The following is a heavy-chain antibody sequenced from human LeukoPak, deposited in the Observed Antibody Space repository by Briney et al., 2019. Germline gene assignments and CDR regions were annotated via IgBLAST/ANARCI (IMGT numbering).Heavy chain of an antibody. CDR3: ARERSGSFDY. D-gene: IGHD1-26*01. CDR1: GFTFDDCA. J-gene: IGHJ4*02. Sequence: GGSLRLSCAASGFTFDDCAMHWVRQATGKGLEWVSAIGTAGDTYYPGSVKGRFTISRENAKNSLYLQMNSLRAGDTAVYYCARERSGSFDYWGQGTLVTVSS. V-gene: IGHV3-13*01. CDR2: IGTAGDT.